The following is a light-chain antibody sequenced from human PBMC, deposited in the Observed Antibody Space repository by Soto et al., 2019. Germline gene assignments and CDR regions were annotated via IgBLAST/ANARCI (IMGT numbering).Light chain of an antibody. CDR3: SSYTTSSSWV. Sequence: QSVLTQPASVSGSPGQSITIACTGTSSDVVGYNYVSWFQQHPGKAPKLMIYVVSNRPSGISNRFSGSKSGNTASLTISGLQAEDEADYYCSSYTTSSSWVFGGGIKLTVL. J-gene: IGLJ3*02. V-gene: IGLV2-14*01. CDR1: SSDVVGYNY. CDR2: VVS.